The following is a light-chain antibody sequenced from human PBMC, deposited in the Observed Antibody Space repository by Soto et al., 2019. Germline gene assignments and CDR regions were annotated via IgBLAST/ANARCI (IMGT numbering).Light chain of an antibody. CDR2: EVY. CDR3: SAYAGSSTWV. V-gene: IGLV2-8*01. J-gene: IGLJ2*01. CDR1: SSYVGGYNY. Sequence: QSAPTQPPSASGSPGQSVTFSCTGTSSYVGGYNYVSWYQQYPGKAPKLMIYEVYKRHSGVPDRFSGSKSGNTASLTVSGLQPEDEADYYCSAYAGSSTWVFGGGTQLTVL.